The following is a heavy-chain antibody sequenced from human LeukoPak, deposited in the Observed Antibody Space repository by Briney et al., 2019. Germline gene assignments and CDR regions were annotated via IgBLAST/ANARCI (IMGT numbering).Heavy chain of an antibody. V-gene: IGHV1-18*01. CDR3: ARVYYYDSSGYYYFDY. CDR2: ISAYNGNT. Sequence: GASVKVSCKASGYTFTSYGISWVRQAPGQGLEWMGWISAYNGNTNYAQKLQGRVTMTTDTSTSTAYMELRSLRSDDTAVYYCARVYYYDSSGYYYFDYWGQGTLVTVSS. J-gene: IGHJ4*02. CDR1: GYTFTSYG. D-gene: IGHD3-22*01.